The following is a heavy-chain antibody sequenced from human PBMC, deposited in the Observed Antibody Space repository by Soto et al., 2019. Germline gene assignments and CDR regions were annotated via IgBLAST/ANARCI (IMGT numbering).Heavy chain of an antibody. J-gene: IGHJ3*02. CDR2: ISAYNGNT. V-gene: IGHV1-18*04. Sequence: QVHLVQSGAEVKKPRASVKVSCKSSGYTFTSYGISWVRQAPGQGLEWMGWISAYNGNTQYAENVQVRLTMTTDKDTTTVYMELRGLRSDDSAMYYCSRESENFPPSDVFAIWGQGTMIAVSA. CDR1: GYTFTSYG. D-gene: IGHD2-2*01. CDR3: SRESENFPPSDVFAI.